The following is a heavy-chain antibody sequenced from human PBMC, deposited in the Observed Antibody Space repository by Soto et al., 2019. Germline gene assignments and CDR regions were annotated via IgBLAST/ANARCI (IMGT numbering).Heavy chain of an antibody. D-gene: IGHD1-26*01. Sequence: EVQLLESGGGLVQPGGSLRLSCAASGFTFSSYAMRWVRQAPGKGLEWVSAISGSGGSTYYADSVRGRFTISRDNSKNTLYLQMNSLRAEDTAVYYCARRGSGSYYDYWGQGTLVTVSS. CDR3: ARRGSGSYYDY. J-gene: IGHJ4*02. CDR1: GFTFSSYA. CDR2: ISGSGGST. V-gene: IGHV3-23*01.